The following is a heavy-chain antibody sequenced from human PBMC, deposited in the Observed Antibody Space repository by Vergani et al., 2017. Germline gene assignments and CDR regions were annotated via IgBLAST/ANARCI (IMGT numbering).Heavy chain of an antibody. CDR3: TRHWAVVAANNWFDP. CDR2: INQNGRT. CDR1: GGSFSGYF. D-gene: IGHD2-15*01. J-gene: IGHJ5*02. Sequence: QVQLQQWGAGLLKPSETLSLTCAVYGGSFSGYFWNWIRQPPGKGLEWVGEINQNGRTNYNPSLSSRVTMSVDTSKSQFSLKLSSVTAADTAVYYCTRHWAVVAANNWFDPWGQGTLVTVSS. V-gene: IGHV4-34*01.